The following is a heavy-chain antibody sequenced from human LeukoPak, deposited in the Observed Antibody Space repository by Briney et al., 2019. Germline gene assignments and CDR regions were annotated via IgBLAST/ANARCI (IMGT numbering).Heavy chain of an antibody. CDR3: ASSGYYQEYLQH. J-gene: IGHJ1*01. CDR2: TYYRSKWSS. CDR1: GDSVSRNTAT. D-gene: IGHD3-22*01. V-gene: IGHV6-1*01. Sequence: KPSQTLSLTCGISGDSVSRNTATWNWIRHSPSRGLEWLGRTYYRSKWSSVYAASVKSRMTVTPDTSKNQVSLRLNSVTPEDTAVYYCASSGYYQEYLQHWGQGTLVTVSS.